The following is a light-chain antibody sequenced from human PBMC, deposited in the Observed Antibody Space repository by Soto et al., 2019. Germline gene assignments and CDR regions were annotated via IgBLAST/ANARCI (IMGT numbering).Light chain of an antibody. CDR2: EVS. Sequence: QSVLTQPASVSGSPGQSITISCTGTSTDVGSYIYVSWYQQHPGKAPKLMIYEVSNRPSGVSNRFSGSKSGNTASLTISGLQAEDEANYYCNSYTGTSTQVFGTGTKVTAL. CDR1: STDVGSYIY. J-gene: IGLJ1*01. V-gene: IGLV2-14*01. CDR3: NSYTGTSTQV.